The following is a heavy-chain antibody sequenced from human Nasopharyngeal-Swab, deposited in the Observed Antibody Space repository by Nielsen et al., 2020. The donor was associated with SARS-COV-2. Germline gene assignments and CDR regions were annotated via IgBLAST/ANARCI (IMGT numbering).Heavy chain of an antibody. CDR3: ARDIGTPAHPRYYYYGMDV. V-gene: IGHV4-31*02. CDR2: IYYSGLP. D-gene: IGHD1-1*01. Sequence: RQAPGKGLEWIGYIYYSGLPYYNPSLKSRVTISVDTSKNQFSLKLSSVTAADTAVYYCARDIGTPAHPRYYYYGMDVWGQGTTVTVSS. J-gene: IGHJ6*02.